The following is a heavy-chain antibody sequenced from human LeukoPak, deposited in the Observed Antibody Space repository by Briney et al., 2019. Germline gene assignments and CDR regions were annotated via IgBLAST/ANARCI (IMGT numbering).Heavy chain of an antibody. D-gene: IGHD3-10*01. V-gene: IGHV3-23*01. Sequence: PGGSLRLSCAASDFTFSAYAMTWARQAPGKGLEWVSTISGSGDTTYYADSVKGRFTISRDNVKNTLHLQMNSLRAEDTAVYYCVKERVTYYYGLGRNHFDYWGQGTLVTVSS. CDR2: ISGSGDTT. CDR3: VKERVTYYYGLGRNHFDY. CDR1: DFTFSAYA. J-gene: IGHJ4*02.